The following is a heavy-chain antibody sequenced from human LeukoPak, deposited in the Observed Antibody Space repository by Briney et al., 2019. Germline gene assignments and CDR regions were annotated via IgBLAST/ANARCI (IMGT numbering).Heavy chain of an antibody. Sequence: GGSLRLSCAASGFTFSSYIMNWVRQAPGKGLEWVSSISSSSSYIYYADSVKGRFTISRDNAKNSLYLQMNSLRAEDTAVYYCARDSTYSNSWYLGWFDPWGQGTLVTVSS. CDR2: ISSSSSYI. CDR3: ARDSTYSNSWYLGWFDP. D-gene: IGHD6-13*01. CDR1: GFTFSSYI. V-gene: IGHV3-21*01. J-gene: IGHJ5*02.